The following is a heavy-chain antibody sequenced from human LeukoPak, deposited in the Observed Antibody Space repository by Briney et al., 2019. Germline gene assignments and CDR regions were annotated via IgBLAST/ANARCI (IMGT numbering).Heavy chain of an antibody. J-gene: IGHJ4*02. D-gene: IGHD3-10*01. Sequence: SVTVSCKASRGTLTLYAISWVRQAPAQGLDWMGRVIPIFGTANYAQKFQGRVTLTADKSTSTAYMELSSLRSEDTAMYYCARGYGSGSYSSFAYSGQGTLVTVSS. CDR2: VIPIFGTA. CDR3: ARGYGSGSYSSFAY. CDR1: RGTLTLYA. V-gene: IGHV1-69*06.